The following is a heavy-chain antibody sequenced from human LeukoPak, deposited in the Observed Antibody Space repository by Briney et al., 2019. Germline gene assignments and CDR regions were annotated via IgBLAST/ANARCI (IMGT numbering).Heavy chain of an antibody. J-gene: IGHJ3*02. CDR2: ISGNNGGT. CDR1: GYTFTNYG. V-gene: IGHV1-18*01. D-gene: IGHD3-10*01. Sequence: ASVKVSCKASGYTFTNYGISWVRQAPGQGLEWMGWISGNNGGTNLAQKLQGRVTMTTATSTSTAYMELRSLRSDDTAVYYCARKGRITTVRGDDAFDIWGQGTMVTVSS. CDR3: ARKGRITTVRGDDAFDI.